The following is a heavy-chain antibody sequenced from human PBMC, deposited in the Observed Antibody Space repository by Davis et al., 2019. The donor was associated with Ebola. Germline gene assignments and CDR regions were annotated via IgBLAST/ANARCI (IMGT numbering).Heavy chain of an antibody. CDR3: ARGSSVRNLDY. D-gene: IGHD1-14*01. V-gene: IGHV4-39*07. Sequence: MPSETLSLTCTVSGGSISSSSYYWGWIRQPPGKGLEWIGSIYYSGSTYYNPSLKSRVTISVDTSKNQFSLRLSSVTAADTAVYYCARGSSVRNLDYWGQGTLVTVSS. J-gene: IGHJ4*02. CDR1: GGSISSSSYY. CDR2: IYYSGST.